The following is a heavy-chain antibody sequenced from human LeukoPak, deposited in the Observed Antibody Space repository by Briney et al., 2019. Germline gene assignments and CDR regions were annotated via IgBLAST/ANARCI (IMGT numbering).Heavy chain of an antibody. D-gene: IGHD3-9*01. CDR3: ARDYDVLTAYPPTQLFDP. CDR1: GYSISNGYY. CDR2: IYHSGST. Sequence: TSSETLSLTCTVSGYSISNGYYWGWIQLPPGKGLQWIGSIYHSGSTYYNPSLKSRVTISVDTSKNQFSLKLNSVTAADTAVYYCARDYDVLTAYPPTQLFDPWGQGTLVTVSS. V-gene: IGHV4-38-2*02. J-gene: IGHJ5*02.